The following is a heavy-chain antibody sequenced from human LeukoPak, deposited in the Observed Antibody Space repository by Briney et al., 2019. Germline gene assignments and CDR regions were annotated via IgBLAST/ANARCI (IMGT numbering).Heavy chain of an antibody. V-gene: IGHV1-18*01. Sequence: ASVKVSFKASGYTYTTDGISWVRQAPGQGLEWMGWIDTYSGKTNYAQKFQGRVTMTSDTSTSTAYMELRSLRSDDTAVYYCARDRGIAEADSFDPWGQGTLVTVPS. J-gene: IGHJ5*02. CDR3: ARDRGIAEADSFDP. CDR1: GYTYTTDG. CDR2: IDTYSGKT. D-gene: IGHD6-13*01.